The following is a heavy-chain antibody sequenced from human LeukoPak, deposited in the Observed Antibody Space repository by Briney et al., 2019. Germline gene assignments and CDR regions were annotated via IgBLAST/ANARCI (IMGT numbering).Heavy chain of an antibody. V-gene: IGHV4-4*07. CDR3: ARGLGIINGDYYDSPHYYFDF. D-gene: IGHD2-21*01. CDR2: IYSSGTT. J-gene: IGHJ4*02. CDR1: GSSINSNY. Sequence: SETLSLTCTVSGSSINSNYWIWIRLPAGKGLEWIGRIYSSGTTNYNPSLKSRVTISLDTSKNQFSLKLSSVTAADTAVYYCARGLGIINGDYYDSPHYYFDFWGQGTLVTVSS.